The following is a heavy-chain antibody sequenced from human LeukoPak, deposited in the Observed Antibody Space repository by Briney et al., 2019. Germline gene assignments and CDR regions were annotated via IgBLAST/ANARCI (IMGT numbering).Heavy chain of an antibody. J-gene: IGHJ4*02. CDR1: GFTFSDYN. V-gene: IGHV3-21*01. CDR3: AREVVGATPDY. D-gene: IGHD1-26*01. Sequence: GGSLRLSCAVSGFTFSDYNMNWLRQAPGKGLEWVSCIGTTANHIYYADSVMGRFTISRDNAKNSLYLQMNSLKVEDTAVYYCAREVVGATPDYWGQGTLVTVSS. CDR2: IGTTANHI.